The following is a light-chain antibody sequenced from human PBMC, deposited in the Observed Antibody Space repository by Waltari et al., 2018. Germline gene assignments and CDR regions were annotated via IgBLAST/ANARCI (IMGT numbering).Light chain of an antibody. J-gene: IGLJ2*01. CDR3: NSYTSSSTRV. CDR1: KSDVGGYQY. Sequence: QSALTQPASVAGSPGQSLTISCTGTKSDVGGYQYVSWYQQHPGKAPTLIIYDVSNRPSGVSNRFSGSKSGNTASLTISGLQAEDEADYYCNSYTSSSTRVFGGGTKLTVL. CDR2: DVS. V-gene: IGLV2-14*03.